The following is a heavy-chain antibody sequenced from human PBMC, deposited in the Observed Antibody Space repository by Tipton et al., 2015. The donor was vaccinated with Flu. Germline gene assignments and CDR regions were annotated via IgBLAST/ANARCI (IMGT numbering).Heavy chain of an antibody. CDR2: IFPSGTT. V-gene: IGHV4-39*01. J-gene: IGHJ4*02. CDR3: ARLSYYDVDLKNFYFDY. Sequence: LSLTCTVSSGSIRSTNYFCAWIRQPPGKRLELIGSIFPSGTTYYNPSLKSRVTISVDTSKSQFSLMLRSVTAADTAVYYCARLSYYDVDLKNFYFDYWGQGALVTVSS. CDR1: SGSIRSTNYF. D-gene: IGHD3-10*02.